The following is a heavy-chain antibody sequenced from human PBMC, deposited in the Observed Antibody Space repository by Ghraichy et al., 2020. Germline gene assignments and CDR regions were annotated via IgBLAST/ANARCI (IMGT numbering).Heavy chain of an antibody. J-gene: IGHJ5*02. CDR1: GFTFSSYW. Sequence: GESLNISCVASGFTFSSYWMHWVRQAPGKGLVWVSRISDDGGTTTYADSVKGRFAISRDNTQNTLYLLMNSLRAEDTAVYYCARGYGSGSQGWFDPWGQGTLVTVSS. D-gene: IGHD3-10*01. V-gene: IGHV3-74*01. CDR3: ARGYGSGSQGWFDP. CDR2: ISDDGGTT.